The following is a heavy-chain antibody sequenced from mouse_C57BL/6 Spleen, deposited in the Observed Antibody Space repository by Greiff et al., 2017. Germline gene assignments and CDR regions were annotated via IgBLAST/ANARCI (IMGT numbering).Heavy chain of an antibody. J-gene: IGHJ1*03. CDR2: IWSGGST. CDR1: GFSLTSYG. V-gene: IGHV2-2*01. D-gene: IGHD1-1*01. Sequence: VQLKESGPGLVQPSQSLSITCTVSGFSLTSYGVHWVRQSPGKGLEWLGVIWSGGSTDYNAAFISRLSISKDNSKSQVFFKMNSLQADDTAIYYCAHYGSSYDWYFDVWGTGTTVTVSS. CDR3: AHYGSSYDWYFDV.